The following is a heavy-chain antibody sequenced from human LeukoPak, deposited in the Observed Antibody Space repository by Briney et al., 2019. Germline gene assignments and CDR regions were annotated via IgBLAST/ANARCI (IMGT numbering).Heavy chain of an antibody. D-gene: IGHD5-18*01. Sequence: SGGSLRLSCAASGFTFSSYEMNWVRQAPGKGLEWVSYISSSGSTIYYADSVKGRFTISRDNAKNSLYLQMNSLRAEDTAVYYCARYTAMAFDYWGQGTLVTVSS. J-gene: IGHJ4*02. CDR3: ARYTAMAFDY. CDR1: GFTFSSYE. V-gene: IGHV3-48*03. CDR2: ISSSGSTI.